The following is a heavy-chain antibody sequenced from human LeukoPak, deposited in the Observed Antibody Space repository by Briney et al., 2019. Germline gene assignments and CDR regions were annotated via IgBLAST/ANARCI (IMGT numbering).Heavy chain of an antibody. Sequence: GGSLRLSCAASGFTFSTFAMVWVRQPPGKGLEWVSAISGSGGSTYYADSVKGRFTISRDNSKNTLYLQMNSLRAEDTAVYYCANSCSSSSGGYWGQGTLVTVSS. J-gene: IGHJ4*02. D-gene: IGHD6-13*01. CDR3: ANSCSSSSGGY. CDR2: ISGSGGST. V-gene: IGHV3-23*01. CDR1: GFTFSTFA.